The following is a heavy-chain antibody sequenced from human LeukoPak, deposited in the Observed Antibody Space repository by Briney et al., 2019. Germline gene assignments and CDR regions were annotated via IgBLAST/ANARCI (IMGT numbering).Heavy chain of an antibody. Sequence: TLSLTCAISGDSVSSNSAAWNWIRQSPSRGLEWLGRTYYRSKWYSDYAVSVKSRITINPDTSKNHFSLQLNSVTPEDTAVYYCARDNRYCSGGSCKRGFDYWGQGTLVTVSS. CDR1: GDSVSSNSAA. D-gene: IGHD2-15*01. J-gene: IGHJ4*02. V-gene: IGHV6-1*01. CDR3: ARDNRYCSGGSCKRGFDY. CDR2: TYYRSKWYS.